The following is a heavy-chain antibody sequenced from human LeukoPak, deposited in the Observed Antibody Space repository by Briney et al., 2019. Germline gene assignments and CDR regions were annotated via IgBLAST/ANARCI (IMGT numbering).Heavy chain of an antibody. CDR2: ISSRSSYI. Sequence: KPGGSLRLSCAGSGFTFSRYNMNWFRQAPGKGLERVSSISSRSSYIFYADSVKGRFTISRDNAKISLYLQMNSLRAEDTAVYYCARTRYSYGYYFDYWGLGTLVTVSS. CDR1: GFTFSRYN. D-gene: IGHD5-18*01. V-gene: IGHV3-21*04. CDR3: ARTRYSYGYYFDY. J-gene: IGHJ4*02.